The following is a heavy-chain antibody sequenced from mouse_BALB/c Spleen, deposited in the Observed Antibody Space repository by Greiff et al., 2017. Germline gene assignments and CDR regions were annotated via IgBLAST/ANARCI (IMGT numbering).Heavy chain of an antibody. J-gene: IGHJ2*01. D-gene: IGHD2-14*01. CDR1: GFTFSSYT. CDR3: TREESTTSY. V-gene: IGHV5-6-4*01. Sequence: EVKLMESGGGLVKPGGSLKLSCAASGFTFSSYTMSWVRQTPEKRLEWVATISSGGSYTYYPDSVKGRFTISRDNAKNTLYLQMSSLKSEDTAMYYCTREESTTSYWGQGTTLTVSS. CDR2: ISSGGSYT.